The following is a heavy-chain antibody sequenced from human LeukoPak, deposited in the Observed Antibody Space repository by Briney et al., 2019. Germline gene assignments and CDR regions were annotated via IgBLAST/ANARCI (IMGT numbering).Heavy chain of an antibody. CDR1: GFTFDDYG. CDR2: IYSGGST. Sequence: GGSLRLSCAASGFTFDDYGMSWVRQAPGKGLEWVSVIYSGGSTYYADSVKGRFTISRDNSKNTLYLQTNSLRVEDTAMYYCARGKVASGSYYFDFWGQGTLVTVSS. D-gene: IGHD3-3*02. J-gene: IGHJ4*02. CDR3: ARGKVASGSYYFDF. V-gene: IGHV3-53*01.